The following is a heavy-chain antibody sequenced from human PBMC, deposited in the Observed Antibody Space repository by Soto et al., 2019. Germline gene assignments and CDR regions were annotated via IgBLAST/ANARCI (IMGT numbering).Heavy chain of an antibody. J-gene: IGHJ5*02. CDR2: IESSGPT. V-gene: IGHV4-39*07. CDR3: ARVPDR. D-gene: IGHD2-2*01. CDR1: GDSISSFSDY. Sequence: SETLSLTCLVSGDSISSFSDYWAWIRQPPGKGLEWIASIESSGPTFYNPSLKSRVTISVDRSKNQFSLKLSSVTAADTAVYYCARVPDRWGQGTLVTVSS.